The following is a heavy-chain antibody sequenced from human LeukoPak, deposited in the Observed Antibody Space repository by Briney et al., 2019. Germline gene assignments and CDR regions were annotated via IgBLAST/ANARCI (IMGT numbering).Heavy chain of an antibody. J-gene: IGHJ4*02. Sequence: GGSLRLSCAASGFTFSSYGMHWVRQAPGKGLEWVAVISYDGSNKYYADSVKGRITISRDNSKNTLYLQMNSLRAEDTAVYYCAKEVGYYDSSGYYQYYFDYWGQGTLVTVSS. V-gene: IGHV3-30*18. CDR2: ISYDGSNK. CDR1: GFTFSSYG. CDR3: AKEVGYYDSSGYYQYYFDY. D-gene: IGHD3-22*01.